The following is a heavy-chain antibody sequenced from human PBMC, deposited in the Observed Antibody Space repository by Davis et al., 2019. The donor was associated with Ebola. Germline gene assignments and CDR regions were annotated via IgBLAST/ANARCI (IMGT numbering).Heavy chain of an antibody. CDR1: GFTFSSYS. CDR2: ISSSSSTI. D-gene: IGHD3-3*01. V-gene: IGHV3-48*02. Sequence: GGSLRLSCAASGFTFSSYSMNWVRQAPGKGLEWVLYISSSSSTIYYADSVKGRFTISRDNAKNSLYLQMNSLRDEDTAVYYCARDPSAIFGVVIPPLGGMDVWGQGTTVTVSS. CDR3: ARDPSAIFGVVIPPLGGMDV. J-gene: IGHJ6*02.